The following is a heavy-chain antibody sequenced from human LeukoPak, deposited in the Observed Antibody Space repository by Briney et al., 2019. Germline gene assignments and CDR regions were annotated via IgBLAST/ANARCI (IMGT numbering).Heavy chain of an antibody. CDR2: INHSGST. CDR3: ARGAKVSEIYDYFDY. CDR1: GGSFSGYY. Sequence: SETLSLTCAVYGGSFSGYYWSWIRQPPGKGLEWIGEINHSGSTNYNPSLKSRVTISVDMSKNQFSLKLSSVTAADTAVYYCARGAKVSEIYDYFDYWGQGTLVTVSS. V-gene: IGHV4-34*01. J-gene: IGHJ4*02. D-gene: IGHD3-3*01.